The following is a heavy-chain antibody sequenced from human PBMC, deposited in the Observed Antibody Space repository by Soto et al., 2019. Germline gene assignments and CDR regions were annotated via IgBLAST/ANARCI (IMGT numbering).Heavy chain of an antibody. CDR3: VRDGGMATVPTLDFDY. D-gene: IGHD4-4*01. CDR2: INPNSGGT. CDR1: GYSFTGYY. J-gene: IGHJ4*02. Sequence: ASVKVSCKASGYSFTGYYIHWVRQAPGQGLEWMGWINPNSGGTNYAQKFQGWVTMTRDTSISTAYMELSRLRSEDTAVYYCVRDGGMATVPTLDFDYWGQGTLVTVSS. V-gene: IGHV1-2*04.